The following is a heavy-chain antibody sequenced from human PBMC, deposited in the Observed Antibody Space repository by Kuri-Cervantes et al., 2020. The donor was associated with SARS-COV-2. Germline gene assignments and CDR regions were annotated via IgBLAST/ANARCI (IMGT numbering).Heavy chain of an antibody. CDR1: GGSFSGYY. CDR3: AKGRRSTYYSSADY. CDR2: ISDSGATT. V-gene: IGHV3-23*01. J-gene: IGHJ4*02. D-gene: IGHD2-2*02. Sequence: LSLTCAVYGGSFSGYYWSWIRQPPGKGLEWVSTISDSGATTHYADSVKGRFTISRDNSKNTLYLHMNSLRVDDTAVYYCAKGRRSTYYSSADYCGQGTLVTVSS.